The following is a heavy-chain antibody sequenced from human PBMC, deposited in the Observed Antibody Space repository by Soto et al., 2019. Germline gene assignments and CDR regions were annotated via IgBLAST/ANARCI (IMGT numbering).Heavy chain of an antibody. CDR2: NNPNSGGT. D-gene: IGHD6-13*01. CDR3: ARVASSSWYRLYFQH. CDR1: GYTFTGYY. J-gene: IGHJ1*01. Sequence: QVQLVQSGAEVKKPGASVKVSCKASGYTFTGYYMHWVRQAPAQGLEWMGWNNPNSGGTNYAQKVQGRVTMTRDTSISTAYMELSRLRSDDTAVYYCARVASSSWYRLYFQHWGQGTLVTVSS. V-gene: IGHV1-2*02.